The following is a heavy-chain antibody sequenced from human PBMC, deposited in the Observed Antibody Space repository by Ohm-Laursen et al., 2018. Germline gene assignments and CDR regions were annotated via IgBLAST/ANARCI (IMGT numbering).Heavy chain of an antibody. CDR1: GGSSSGYF. CDR2: INQSGST. Sequence: SETLSLTCAVNGGSSSGYFWNWIRQPPGKGLEWIGEINQSGSTKYNPSLKRRVTLSADSSNSQFSLRLTSVTAADTATYYCARGSGFFKLDVWGQGTTVTVSS. D-gene: IGHD6-19*01. J-gene: IGHJ6*02. V-gene: IGHV4-34*01. CDR3: ARGSGFFKLDV.